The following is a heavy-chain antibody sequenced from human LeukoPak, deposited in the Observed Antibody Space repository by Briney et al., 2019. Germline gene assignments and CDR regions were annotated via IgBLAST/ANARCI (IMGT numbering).Heavy chain of an antibody. CDR2: ISSSGSTI. D-gene: IGHD6-13*01. J-gene: IGHJ4*02. Sequence: GGSVRLSCAASGFTFSDYYMSWIRQAPGKGLEWVSYISSSGSTIYYADSVKGRFTISRDNAKNSLYLQMNSLRAEDTAVYYCASISSWPEVDYWGQGTLVTVSS. CDR1: GFTFSDYY. V-gene: IGHV3-11*01. CDR3: ASISSWPEVDY.